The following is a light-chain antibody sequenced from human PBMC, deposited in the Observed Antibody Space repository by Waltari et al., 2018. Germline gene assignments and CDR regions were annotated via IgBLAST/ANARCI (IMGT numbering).Light chain of an antibody. V-gene: IGKV3-20*01. Sequence: EVVLTQSPGNLSLSPGERATLSCRASQSVSGALAWYQQNPGQAPRLLIYGASKRATGIPDRFSGSGSGTDFSLIISRLEPEDFAVYYCQHYVSLPVTFGQGTKVEIK. CDR2: GAS. CDR3: QHYVSLPVT. J-gene: IGKJ1*01. CDR1: QSVSGA.